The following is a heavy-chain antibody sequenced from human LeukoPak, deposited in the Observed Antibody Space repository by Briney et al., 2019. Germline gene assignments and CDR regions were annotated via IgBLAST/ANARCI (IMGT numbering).Heavy chain of an antibody. CDR3: AKDISGINAFDI. CDR2: ISWNSGSI. V-gene: IGHV3-9*01. Sequence: PGRSLRLSCAASGFTFDDYAMHWVRQAPGKGLEWVSGISWNSGSIGYADSVKGRFTISRDNAKNSLYLQMNSLRAEDTALYYCAKDISGINAFDIWGQGTMVTVSS. CDR1: GFTFDDYA. J-gene: IGHJ3*02. D-gene: IGHD1-26*01.